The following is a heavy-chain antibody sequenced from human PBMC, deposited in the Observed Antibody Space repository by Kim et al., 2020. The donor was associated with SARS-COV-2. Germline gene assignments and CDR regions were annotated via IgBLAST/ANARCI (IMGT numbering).Heavy chain of an antibody. Sequence: SETLSLTCTVSGGSISSSSYYWGWIRQPPGKGLEWIGSIYYSGTTYYNPSLKSRVTISVDTSKNQFSLKLSSVTAADTAVYYCARRADFWSGWGYWGQGT. CDR1: GGSISSSSYY. CDR3: ARRADFWSGWGY. V-gene: IGHV4-39*01. J-gene: IGHJ4*02. CDR2: IYYSGTT. D-gene: IGHD3-3*01.